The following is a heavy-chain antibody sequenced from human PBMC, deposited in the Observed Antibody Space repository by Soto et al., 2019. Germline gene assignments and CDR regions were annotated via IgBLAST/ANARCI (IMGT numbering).Heavy chain of an antibody. V-gene: IGHV3-11*01. CDR3: ARAYSDAFDI. Sequence: PGGSLRLSCAASGFTFRDYYMTWIRQAPGKGLGWVSYISSSGTGIYYADSVKGRFTISRDNAKNSLYLVMSSLRAEDTAVYYCARAYSDAFDIWGQGTMVTVSS. CDR1: GFTFRDYY. J-gene: IGHJ3*02. D-gene: IGHD2-15*01. CDR2: ISSSGTGI.